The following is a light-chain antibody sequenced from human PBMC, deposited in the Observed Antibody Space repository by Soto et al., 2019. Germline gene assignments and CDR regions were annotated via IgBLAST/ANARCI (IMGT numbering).Light chain of an antibody. CDR2: EDN. J-gene: IGLJ2*01. Sequence: NFMLTQPHSVSESPGKTVTISCTRSSGSIASNYVQWYQQRPGSAPTTVIYEDNQRPSGVPDRFSGSIDSSSNSASLTISGLKTADEADYYCQSYDSSNPVVFGGGTQLTVL. CDR1: SGSIASNY. CDR3: QSYDSSNPVV. V-gene: IGLV6-57*03.